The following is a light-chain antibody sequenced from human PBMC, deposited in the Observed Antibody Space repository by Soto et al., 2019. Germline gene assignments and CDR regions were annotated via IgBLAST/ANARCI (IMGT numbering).Light chain of an antibody. CDR3: QQYHSSPLT. V-gene: IGKV1-5*01. CDR1: QSISSW. CDR2: DAS. J-gene: IGKJ4*01. Sequence: DIQMTQSPSTLSASVGDRVTITCRASQSISSWLAWYQQKPGKAPKLLIYDASSLESGVPSRFSGSGSGTEFNLTISSLQPDDFATYYCQQYHSSPLTFGGGTKVEIK.